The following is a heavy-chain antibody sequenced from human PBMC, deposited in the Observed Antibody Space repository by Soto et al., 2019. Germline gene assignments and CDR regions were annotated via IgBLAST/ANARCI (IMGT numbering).Heavy chain of an antibody. D-gene: IGHD3-3*01. J-gene: IGHJ3*02. V-gene: IGHV1-46*01. Sequence: ASVKVSCKASGYTFTSYYMHWVRQAPGQGLEWMGIINPSGGSTSYAQKFQGRVTMTRDTSTSTVYMELSSLSSEDTAVYYCARDRAENLEWLLFSPHDAFDIWGQGTMVTVSS. CDR3: ARDRAENLEWLLFSPHDAFDI. CDR1: GYTFTSYY. CDR2: INPSGGST.